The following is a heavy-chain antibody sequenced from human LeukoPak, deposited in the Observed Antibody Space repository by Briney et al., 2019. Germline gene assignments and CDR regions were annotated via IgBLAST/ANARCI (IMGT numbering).Heavy chain of an antibody. Sequence: QTGGSLRLSCAASGFTFSSYAMSWVRQAPGKGLEWVSAISGSGGSTYYADSVKGRFTISRDNSKNTLYLQMNSLRAEDTAVYYCAKDLGFGELGLDYRGQGTLVTVSS. CDR2: ISGSGGST. CDR3: AKDLGFGELGLDY. CDR1: GFTFSSYA. V-gene: IGHV3-23*01. D-gene: IGHD3-10*01. J-gene: IGHJ4*02.